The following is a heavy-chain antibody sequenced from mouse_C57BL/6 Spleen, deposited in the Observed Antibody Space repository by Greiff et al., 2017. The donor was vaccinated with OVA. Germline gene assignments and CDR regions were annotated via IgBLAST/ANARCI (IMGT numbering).Heavy chain of an antibody. CDR3: ARDTRAYFDY. V-gene: IGHV5-17*01. CDR2: ISSGSSTI. Sequence: EVMLVESGGGLVKPGGSLKLSCAASGFTFSDYGMHWVRQAPEKGLEWVAYISSGSSTIYYADTVKGRFTISRDNAKNTLFLQMTSLRSEDTAMNYCARDTRAYFDYWGQGTTLTVSS. CDR1: GFTFSDYG. J-gene: IGHJ2*01.